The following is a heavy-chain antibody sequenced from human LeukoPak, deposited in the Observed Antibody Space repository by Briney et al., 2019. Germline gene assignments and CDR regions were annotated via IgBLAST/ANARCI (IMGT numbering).Heavy chain of an antibody. V-gene: IGHV1-18*01. CDR3: ASRRGYCTNGVCYLDY. J-gene: IGHJ4*02. CDR2: ISAYNGNT. CDR1: GYTFTSYG. D-gene: IGHD2-8*01. Sequence: GASVKVSCKASGYTFTSYGISWVRQAPGQGLEWMGWISAYNGNTNYAQRLQGRVTMTTDTSTSTAYMELRSLRSDDTAVYYCASRRGYCTNGVCYLDYWGRGTLVTVSS.